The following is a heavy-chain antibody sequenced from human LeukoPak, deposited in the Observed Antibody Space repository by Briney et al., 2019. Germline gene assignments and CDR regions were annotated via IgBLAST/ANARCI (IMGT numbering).Heavy chain of an antibody. V-gene: IGHV3-23*01. CDR2: ISGSGGST. Sequence: GGSLRLSCAASGFTFSSYAMSWVRQAPGKGLEWVSAISGSGGSTYYADSVKGRFTISRDNTKNTLYLQMNSLRAEDTAVYYCAKVTPPAYYYDSSGGYWGQGTLVTVSS. J-gene: IGHJ4*02. CDR3: AKVTPPAYYYDSSGGY. D-gene: IGHD3-22*01. CDR1: GFTFSSYA.